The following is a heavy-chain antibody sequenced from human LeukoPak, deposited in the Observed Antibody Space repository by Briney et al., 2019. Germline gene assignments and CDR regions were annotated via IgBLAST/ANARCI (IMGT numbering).Heavy chain of an antibody. Sequence: GGSLRLSCAASGFTFSSYAMHWVRQAPGKGLEYVSAISSNGGSTYYANSVKGRFTISRDNSRNTLYLQMDSLRAEDTAVYYCARDRGYTYGHPFDYWGQGTLVTVSS. CDR2: ISSNGGST. CDR1: GFTFSSYA. J-gene: IGHJ4*02. V-gene: IGHV3-64*01. CDR3: ARDRGYTYGHPFDY. D-gene: IGHD5-18*01.